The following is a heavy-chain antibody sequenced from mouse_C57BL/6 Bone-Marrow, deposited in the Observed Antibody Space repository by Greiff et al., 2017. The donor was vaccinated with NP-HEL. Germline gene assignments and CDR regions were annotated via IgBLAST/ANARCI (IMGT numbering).Heavy chain of an antibody. CDR1: GIDFSRYW. CDR3: ARPLITTVVAPYWYFDV. J-gene: IGHJ1*03. CDR2: INPDSSTI. D-gene: IGHD1-1*01. V-gene: IGHV4-1*01. Sequence: EVKLLESGGGLVQPGGSLKLSCAASGIDFSRYWMSWVRRAPGKGLEWIGEINPDSSTINYAPSLKDKFIISRDNAKNTLYLQMSKVRSEDTALYYCARPLITTVVAPYWYFDVWGTGTTVTVSS.